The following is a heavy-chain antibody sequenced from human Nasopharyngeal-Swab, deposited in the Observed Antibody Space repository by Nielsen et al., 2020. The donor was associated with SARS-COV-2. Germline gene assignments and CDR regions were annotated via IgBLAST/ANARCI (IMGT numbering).Heavy chain of an antibody. CDR3: AKEVGSSCCNWFDP. V-gene: IGHV3-11*01. Sequence: GESLKISCAASGFTFSDYYMSWIRQAPGKGLEWVSYISSSGSTIYYADSVKGRFTISRDNSKNTLYLQMNSLRAEDTAVYYCAKEVGSSCCNWFDPWGQGTLVTVSS. D-gene: IGHD6-13*01. CDR2: ISSSGSTI. CDR1: GFTFSDYY. J-gene: IGHJ5*02.